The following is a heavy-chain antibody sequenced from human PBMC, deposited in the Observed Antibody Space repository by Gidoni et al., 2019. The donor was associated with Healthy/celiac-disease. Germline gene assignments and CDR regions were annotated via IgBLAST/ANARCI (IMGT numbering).Heavy chain of an antibody. J-gene: IGHJ6*04. D-gene: IGHD3-3*01. Sequence: QVQLVQSGDEVKKPGSSGKVSCKASGGTFSSYAHSRRRPAPGQGLQWMGGIIPIFGTANYAQKFQGRVTITADKSTSTAYMELSSLRSEDTAVYYCARDHVDFWSGYSHNPTYYYYGMDVWGKGTTVTVSS. CDR2: IIPIFGTA. CDR1: GGTFSSYA. V-gene: IGHV1-69*06. CDR3: ARDHVDFWSGYSHNPTYYYYGMDV.